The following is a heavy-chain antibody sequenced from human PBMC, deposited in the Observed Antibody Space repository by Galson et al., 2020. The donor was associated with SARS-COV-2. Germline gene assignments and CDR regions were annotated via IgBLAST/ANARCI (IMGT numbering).Heavy chain of an antibody. J-gene: IGHJ6*02. Sequence: GGSLRLSCAASGFTFSSYAMSWVRQAPGKGLEWVSAISVSGGSTYYADSVKGRFTISRDNSKNTLYLQMSSLRGEDTAVYYCAKISTTSPLYYYYALDVWGQGTTVTVSS. CDR2: ISVSGGST. CDR3: AKISTTSPLYYYYALDV. CDR1: GFTFSSYA. D-gene: IGHD1-26*01. V-gene: IGHV3-23*01.